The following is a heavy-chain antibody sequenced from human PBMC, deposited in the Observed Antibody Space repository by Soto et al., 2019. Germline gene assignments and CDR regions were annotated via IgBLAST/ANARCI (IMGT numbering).Heavy chain of an antibody. CDR1: GYSISAGGYY. CDR2: FYSSGSI. D-gene: IGHD6-19*01. V-gene: IGHV4-31*03. Sequence: SETLSLTCFVSGYSISAGGYYWSWIRHHPGKGLEWIGSFYSSGSIIYNPSLRSRVSISGDTSSNQFSMSLTPVTAADTARYYCARMYSSGSGWFHPWGQGTLVTVSS. CDR3: ARMYSSGSGWFHP. J-gene: IGHJ5*02.